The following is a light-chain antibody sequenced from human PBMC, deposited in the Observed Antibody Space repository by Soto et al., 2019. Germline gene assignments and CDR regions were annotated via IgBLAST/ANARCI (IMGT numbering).Light chain of an antibody. J-gene: IGLJ2*01. CDR2: SNN. Sequence: QAVVTQPPSASGTPGQRVTISCSGSSSNIGSNNINWYQQLPGTAPKLLMFSNNQRPSGVPDRFSGSRSGTSASLAISGLQSEYEADYYCAAWDDSLNDAGFGGGTELTV. V-gene: IGLV1-44*01. CDR3: AAWDDSLNDAG. CDR1: SSNIGSNN.